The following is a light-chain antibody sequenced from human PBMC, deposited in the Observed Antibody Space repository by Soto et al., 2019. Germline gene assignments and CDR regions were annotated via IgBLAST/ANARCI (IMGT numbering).Light chain of an antibody. CDR1: QSVSSS. CDR2: DTS. CDR3: QQYVHWPPGA. V-gene: IGKV3-15*01. J-gene: IGKJ1*01. Sequence: EIVVTQSPATMSVSPGERVTLSCRASQSVSSSLAWYQQRPGQAPRLLINDTSTRAAGIAARFSGSGSGREFIPTISSLQSEDSAVYYCQQYVHWPPGAFGQGTTVEIK.